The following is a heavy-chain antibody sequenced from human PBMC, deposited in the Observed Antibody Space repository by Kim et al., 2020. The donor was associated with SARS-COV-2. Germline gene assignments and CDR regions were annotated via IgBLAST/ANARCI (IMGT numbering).Heavy chain of an antibody. J-gene: IGHJ6*02. D-gene: IGHD1-1*01. Sequence: GGSLRLSCAASGFTFSSHSVHWVRQAPGRGPEWVARISYDGSKTYYADSVRGRFTISRDDSKTTLYLQMSSLRGEDTAVYYCARDQWGPGTGTTGMDVWGQGTTVTVSS. CDR3: ARDQWGPGTGTTGMDV. CDR1: GFTFSSHS. CDR2: ISYDGSKT. V-gene: IGHV3-30-3*01.